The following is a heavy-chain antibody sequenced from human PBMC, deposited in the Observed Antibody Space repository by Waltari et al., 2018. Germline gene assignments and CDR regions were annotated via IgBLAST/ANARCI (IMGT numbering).Heavy chain of an antibody. CDR2: FDPEDGET. CDR1: GYTLTELS. CDR3: ATVPPGIAAAGTYGMDV. V-gene: IGHV1-24*01. Sequence: QVQLVQSGAEVKKPGASVKVSCKVSGYTLTELSMPWVRPPPGKGLEWMGGFDPEDGETIYAQKFQGRVTMTEDTSTDTAYMELSSLRSEDTAVYYCATVPPGIAAAGTYGMDVWGQGTTVTVSS. J-gene: IGHJ6*02. D-gene: IGHD6-13*01.